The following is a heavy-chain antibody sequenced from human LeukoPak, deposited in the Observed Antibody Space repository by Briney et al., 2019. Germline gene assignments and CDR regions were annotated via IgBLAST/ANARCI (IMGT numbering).Heavy chain of an antibody. D-gene: IGHD1-26*01. CDR3: SGSYGD. J-gene: IGHJ4*02. Sequence: GGSLRLSCTASGFSFGDYTMSWFRQAPGKGLEWVGCIRSEPYGGTTEYAASVKGRFTISRDDSKSIAYLLMNSLKTEDTAVYYCSGSYGDWGQGTLVTVSS. CDR2: IRSEPYGGTT. V-gene: IGHV3-49*03. CDR1: GFSFGDYT.